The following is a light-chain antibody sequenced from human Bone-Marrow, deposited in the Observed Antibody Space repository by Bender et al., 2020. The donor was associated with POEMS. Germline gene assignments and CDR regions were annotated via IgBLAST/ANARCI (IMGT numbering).Light chain of an antibody. J-gene: IGLJ1*01. V-gene: IGLV2-8*01. CDR2: EVN. CDR1: SSDVGGYNY. CDR3: CSYAASIPYV. Sequence: QSALTQPPSASGSPGQSVTISCTGTSSDVGGYNYVSWYQQYPGKAPKLLIYEVNQRPSGVPDRFSDSKSGNTASLTISGLQAEDEADYFCCSYAASIPYVFRPVSTVAVL.